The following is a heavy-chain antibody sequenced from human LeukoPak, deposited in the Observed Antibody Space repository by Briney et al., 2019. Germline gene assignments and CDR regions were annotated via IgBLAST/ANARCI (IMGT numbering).Heavy chain of an antibody. CDR2: IKQDGSEK. V-gene: IGHV3-7*01. D-gene: IGHD5-18*01. CDR1: GFTISSFW. CDR3: ARENTAVPRGDY. J-gene: IGHJ4*02. Sequence: PGGSLRLSCAASGFTISSFWMSWVRQAPGKGLEWVANIKQDGSEKYFVDSVKGRFTISRDNAKNSLFLQMNSLTAEDTAVYYCARENTAVPRGDYWGQGTLVTVSS.